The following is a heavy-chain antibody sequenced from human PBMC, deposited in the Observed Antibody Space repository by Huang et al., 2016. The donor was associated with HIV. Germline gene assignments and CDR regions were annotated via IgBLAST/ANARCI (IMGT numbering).Heavy chain of an antibody. J-gene: IGHJ4*02. D-gene: IGHD3-3*01. V-gene: IGHV4-39*01. CDR1: GGSISSSFYY. Sequence: QVQLQESGRGLVKPSETLSLTCTVSGGSISSSFYYWGWIRQSPGKGLEWIGSMDYSWSTYYNPSLKRRVTISADTSNSQFSRKLTSVTAADSAVYYCVRHRPNYDFWSGYYPYFDDWGQGTLVTVSS. CDR3: VRHRPNYDFWSGYYPYFDD. CDR2: MDYSWST.